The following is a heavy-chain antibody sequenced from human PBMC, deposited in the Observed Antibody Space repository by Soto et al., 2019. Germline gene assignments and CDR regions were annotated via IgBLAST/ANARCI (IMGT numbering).Heavy chain of an antibody. CDR3: ARVVPYNSDSRSLYPKDAFDL. V-gene: IGHV3-11*01. J-gene: IGHJ3*01. CDR1: GFTFDDFY. Sequence: QVHLVESGGALAKPGGSLRLSCAASGFTFDDFYMNWIRQAPGKGLEWVSYISTWSSTIYYADSVKGRFTISRDNARDSVYLDMNSLRAEDTAVYYCARVVPYNSDSRSLYPKDAFDLWGQGTTVTVSS. D-gene: IGHD3-22*01. CDR2: ISTWSSTI.